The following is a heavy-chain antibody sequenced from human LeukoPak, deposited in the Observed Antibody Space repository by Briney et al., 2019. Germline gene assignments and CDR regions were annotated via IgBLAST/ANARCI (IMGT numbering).Heavy chain of an antibody. J-gene: IGHJ3*02. Sequence: SETLSLTCTVSGGSISSTNYYWGWIRQPPGKGLEWIASIFYSGSTYYNPSLKSRVAISGDTSKNQFSLKLSSVTAADTAVYYCARRYCSGGSCYSDGGAFDIWGQGTMVTVSS. CDR1: GGSISSTNYY. V-gene: IGHV4-39*01. CDR2: IFYSGST. D-gene: IGHD2-15*01. CDR3: ARRYCSGGSCYSDGGAFDI.